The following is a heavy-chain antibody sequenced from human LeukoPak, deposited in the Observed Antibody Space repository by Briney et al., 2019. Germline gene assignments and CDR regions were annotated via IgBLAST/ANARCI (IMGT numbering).Heavy chain of an antibody. CDR2: ISSSSSYI. CDR3: ARDLEGQWLVEGGYFDY. J-gene: IGHJ4*02. V-gene: IGHV3-21*01. D-gene: IGHD6-19*01. CDR1: GFTSSSYS. Sequence: GGSLRLSCAASGFTSSSYSMNWVRQAPGKGLEWVSSISSSSSYIYYADSVKGRFTISRDNAKNSLCLQMNSLRAEDTAVYYCARDLEGQWLVEGGYFDYWGQGTLVTVSS.